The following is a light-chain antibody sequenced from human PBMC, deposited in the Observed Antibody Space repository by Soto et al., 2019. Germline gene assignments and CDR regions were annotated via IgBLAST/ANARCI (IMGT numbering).Light chain of an antibody. CDR3: TSFTSSTKYV. J-gene: IGLJ1*01. CDR2: EVS. Sequence: QSVLTQPASVSGSPGQSITISCTGTSSDVGGYNYICWYQHHPGKAPKPIISEVSNRPSGVSDRFSGSKSGNTASLTISGLQPEDEADYYCTSFTSSTKYVFGTGTKVT. V-gene: IGLV2-14*01. CDR1: SSDVGGYNY.